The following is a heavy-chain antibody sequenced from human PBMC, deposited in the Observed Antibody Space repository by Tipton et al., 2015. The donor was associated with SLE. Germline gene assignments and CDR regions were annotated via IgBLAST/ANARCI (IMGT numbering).Heavy chain of an antibody. D-gene: IGHD2-21*01. CDR1: GFSFGGYT. CDR2: INGDSSNI. J-gene: IGHJ5*02. Sequence: SLRLSCTVSGFSFGGYTINWVRQAPGKGLPWPSSINGDSSNIYYADSLKGRFTISRDNAKKSVFLQMNNLRPEDTAVYYCAREAVVMDWFDPWGQGTLVTLSS. CDR3: AREAVVMDWFDP. V-gene: IGHV3-21*01.